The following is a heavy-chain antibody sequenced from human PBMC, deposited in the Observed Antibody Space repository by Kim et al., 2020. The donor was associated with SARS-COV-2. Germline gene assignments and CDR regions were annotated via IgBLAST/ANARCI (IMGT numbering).Heavy chain of an antibody. CDR3: ARDARGGDSSGWYSEYYFDY. CDR1: GYTFTSYY. CDR2: INPSGGST. V-gene: IGHV1-46*01. D-gene: IGHD6-19*01. Sequence: ASVKVSCKASGYTFTSYYMHWVRQAPGQGLEWMGIINPSGGSTSYAQKFQGRVTMTRDTSTSTVYMELSSLRSEDTAVYYCARDARGGDSSGWYSEYYFDYWGQGTLVTVSS. J-gene: IGHJ4*02.